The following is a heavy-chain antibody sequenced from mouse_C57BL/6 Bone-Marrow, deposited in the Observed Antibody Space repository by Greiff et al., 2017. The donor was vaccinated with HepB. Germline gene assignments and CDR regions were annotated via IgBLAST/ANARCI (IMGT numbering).Heavy chain of an antibody. CDR1: VYTFTSYW. J-gene: IGHJ3*01. CDR2: IDPSDSYT. CDR3: ARYGSRYGFAY. Sequence: QVQLQQPGAELVMPGASVKLSCKASVYTFTSYWMHWVKQRPGQGLEWIGEIDPSDSYTNYNQKFKGKSTLTVDKSSSTAYMQLSSLTSEDSAVYYCARYGSRYGFAYWGQGTLVTVSA. D-gene: IGHD1-1*01. V-gene: IGHV1-69*01.